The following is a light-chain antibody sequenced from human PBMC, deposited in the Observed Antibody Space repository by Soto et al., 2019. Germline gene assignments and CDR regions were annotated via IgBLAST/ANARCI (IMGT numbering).Light chain of an antibody. CDR1: QIVSSN. CDR3: QQYNNWPLWT. J-gene: IGKJ1*01. V-gene: IGKV3-15*01. CDR2: SAS. Sequence: EIVMTQSPATLSVSPGQSATHSCRTIQIVSSNLACYQQIPCQAPRLLVYSASTMVTGVLGRFSGSGSGTEFSLTFSSLQSEDFAIYFCQQYNNWPLWTFGQGTKV.